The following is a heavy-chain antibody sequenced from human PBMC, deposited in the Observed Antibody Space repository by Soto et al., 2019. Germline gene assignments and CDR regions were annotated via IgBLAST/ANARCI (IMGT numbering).Heavy chain of an antibody. CDR1: GYTFSSYT. CDR2: IGPYNGET. V-gene: IGHV1-18*01. Sequence: QVQLVQSGAEVRKPGASVKVSCKASGYTFSSYTISWVRQAPGQGLEWMGWIGPYNGETHYSEKFQGRVSMTTDTSTSTAYMELRSLRSDDTAVYYCARPYEYWGQGTLVIVSS. CDR3: ARPYEY. J-gene: IGHJ4*02.